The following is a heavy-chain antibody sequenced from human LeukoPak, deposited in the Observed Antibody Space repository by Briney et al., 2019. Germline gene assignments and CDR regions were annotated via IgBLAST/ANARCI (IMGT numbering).Heavy chain of an antibody. V-gene: IGHV1-69*04. D-gene: IGHD2-2*02. CDR3: AREYCSSTSCYRAAY. J-gene: IGHJ4*02. CDR1: GGTFSSYA. CDR2: IIPILGIA. Sequence: ASVKVSCKASGGTFSSYAISWVRQAPGQGLEWMGRIIPILGIANYAQKFQGRVTITADKSTSTAYMELSSLRSEDTAVYYCAREYCSSTSCYRAAYWGQGTLVTVSS.